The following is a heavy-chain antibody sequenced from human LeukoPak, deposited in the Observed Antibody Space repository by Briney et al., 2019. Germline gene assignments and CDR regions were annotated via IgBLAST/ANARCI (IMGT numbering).Heavy chain of an antibody. V-gene: IGHV3-15*01. CDR2: IKSKTDGGTT. CDR3: TTDLSGSYLPDY. CDR1: GFTFSSCW. Sequence: GGSLRLSCAASGFTFSSCWMSWVRQAPGKGLEWVGRIKSKTDGGTTDYAAPVKGRFTISRDDSKNTLYLQMNSLKTEDTAVYYCTTDLSGSYLPDYWGQGTLVTVSS. J-gene: IGHJ4*02. D-gene: IGHD1-26*01.